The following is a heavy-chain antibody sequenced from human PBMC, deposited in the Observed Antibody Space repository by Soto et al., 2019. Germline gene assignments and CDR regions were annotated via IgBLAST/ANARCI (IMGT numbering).Heavy chain of an antibody. CDR2: VYYRGRS. CDR3: LSQRTTVQTKAYFDY. Sequence: AETLSVKCTVYGGSATNRTYYWGGIRQSPGKGLEWIGSVYYRGRSYSKSSVKSRVTISVDTSKNRFSLSLNSVTASDTAVYFCLSQRTTVQTKAYFDYWGPGAMVTVSS. D-gene: IGHD4-17*01. J-gene: IGHJ4*02. CDR1: GGSATNRTYY. V-gene: IGHV4-39*01.